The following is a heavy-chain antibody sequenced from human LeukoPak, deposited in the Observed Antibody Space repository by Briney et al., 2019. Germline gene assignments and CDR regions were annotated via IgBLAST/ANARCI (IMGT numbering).Heavy chain of an antibody. V-gene: IGHV3-21*01. Sequence: GGSLRLSCAASRFTFSSYSMNWVRQAPGKGLEWVSSISSSSSYIYYADSVKGRFTISRDNAKNSLYLQMNGMICEHRAVDYCARVNPPLAVVTGVDYWGQGTLVTVSS. CDR3: ARVNPPLAVVTGVDY. CDR2: ISSSSSYI. J-gene: IGHJ4*02. CDR1: RFTFSSYS. D-gene: IGHD2-21*02.